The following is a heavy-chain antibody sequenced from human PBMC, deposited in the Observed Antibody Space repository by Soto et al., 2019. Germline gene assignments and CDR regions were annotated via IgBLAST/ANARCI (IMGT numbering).Heavy chain of an antibody. CDR2: IYYSGST. J-gene: IGHJ4*02. CDR3: ARAAYGSGSYYNAY. D-gene: IGHD3-10*01. Sequence: QVQLQESGPGLVKPSETLSLTCTVSGGSISSYYWSWIRQPPGKGLEWIGYIYYSGSTNYNPSLKSRVTISVDTSKNQFSLKLSSVTAADTAVYYCARAAYGSGSYYNAYWGQGTLVTVSS. V-gene: IGHV4-59*01. CDR1: GGSISSYY.